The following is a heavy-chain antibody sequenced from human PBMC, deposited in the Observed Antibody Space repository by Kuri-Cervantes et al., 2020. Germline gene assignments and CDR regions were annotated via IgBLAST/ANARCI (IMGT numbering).Heavy chain of an antibody. V-gene: IGHV4-38-2*01. Sequence: SETLSLTCDVSGYSINSGYYWGWIRQPPGKGLEWIATTHRSGTTYYNPSLKSRVTISVDTSKNNFSLKLSSVTAADTAVYYCVGVVGATRGIHFWGQGALVTVSS. CDR3: VGVVGATRGIHF. J-gene: IGHJ4*02. CDR2: THRSGTT. D-gene: IGHD1-26*01. CDR1: GYSINSGYY.